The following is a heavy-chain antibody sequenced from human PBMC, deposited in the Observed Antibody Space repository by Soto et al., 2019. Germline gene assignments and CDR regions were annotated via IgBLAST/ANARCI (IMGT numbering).Heavy chain of an antibody. CDR2: INDRGSI. V-gene: IGHV4-34*01. J-gene: IGHJ2*01. CDR1: GGSFSGYY. D-gene: IGHD3-9*01. Sequence: QVQLQQWGAGPLRPLETLSLTCGVSGGSFSGYYWAWIRQSPGKGLEWIGEINDRGSINYNPSLKSRVSISVDTSKNHYSRKLRSVPAADTAVYYCARESHDILTGPPWVWYFDLWGRGTLVTVSS. CDR3: ARESHDILTGPPWVWYFDL.